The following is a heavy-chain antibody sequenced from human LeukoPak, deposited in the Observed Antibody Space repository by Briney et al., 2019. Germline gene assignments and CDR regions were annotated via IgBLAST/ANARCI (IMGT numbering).Heavy chain of an antibody. CDR1: GGSISSYY. Sequence: SETLSLTCTVSGGSISSYYWCWIRQPPGKGLEWIGYIYYSGSTNYNPSLKSRVTISVDTSKNQFSLKLSSVTAADTAVYYCARGSYDILTGYRFDYWGQGTLVTVSS. CDR2: IYYSGST. D-gene: IGHD3-9*01. J-gene: IGHJ4*02. CDR3: ARGSYDILTGYRFDY. V-gene: IGHV4-59*01.